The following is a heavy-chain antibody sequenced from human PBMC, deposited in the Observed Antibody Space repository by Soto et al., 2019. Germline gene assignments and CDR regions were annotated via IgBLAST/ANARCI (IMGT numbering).Heavy chain of an antibody. CDR1: GLTFRTYL. V-gene: IGHV3-7*01. Sequence: GGSLRLSCRSSGLTFRTYLISWVRQAPWKGLEWVANIKTDGSEEYYADSVEGRFTISRDNTKNSLYLQMNSLRADDTDMYYCATYHDADWEGYRFRHWGQGTLLTVSS. CDR3: ATYHDADWEGYRFRH. CDR2: IKTDGSEE. J-gene: IGHJ4*02. D-gene: IGHD3-16*02.